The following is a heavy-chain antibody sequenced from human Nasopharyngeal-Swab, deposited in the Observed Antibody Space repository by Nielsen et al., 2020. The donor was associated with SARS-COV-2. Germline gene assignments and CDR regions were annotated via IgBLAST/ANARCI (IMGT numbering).Heavy chain of an antibody. J-gene: IGHJ6*02. CDR2: IDYTGST. CDR1: GSFISNYY. D-gene: IGHD2-2*01. V-gene: IGHV4-59*08. CDR3: VRSKDISTSRWYYYGLDV. Sequence: SETLSLTCNVSGSFISNYYWSWIRQPPGKGLEWIGYIDYTGSTNYNPSLKSRVTISVDTSKNQFSLKLTSVTAADTAVYYCVRSKDISTSRWYYYGLDVWGHGATVTVSS.